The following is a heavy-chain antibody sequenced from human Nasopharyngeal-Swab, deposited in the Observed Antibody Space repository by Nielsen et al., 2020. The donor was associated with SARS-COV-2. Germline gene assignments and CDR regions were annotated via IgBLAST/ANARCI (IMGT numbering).Heavy chain of an antibody. D-gene: IGHD2-2*01. V-gene: IGHV4-59*01. J-gene: IGHJ6*02. Sequence: SETLSLTCTVSGGSISSYYWSWIRQPPGKVLEWIGYIYYSGSTNYNPSLKSRVTISVDTSKNQFSLKLSSVTAADTAVYYCARDDIVVVPAAPFSYYYYGMDVWGQGTTVTVSS. CDR2: IYYSGST. CDR3: ARDDIVVVPAAPFSYYYYGMDV. CDR1: GGSISSYY.